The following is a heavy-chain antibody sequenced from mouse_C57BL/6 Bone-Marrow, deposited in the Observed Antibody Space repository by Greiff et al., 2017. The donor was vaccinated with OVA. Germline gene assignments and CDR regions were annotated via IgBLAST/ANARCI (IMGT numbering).Heavy chain of an antibody. Sequence: QVQLQQSGAELVKPGASVKISCKASGYAFSSYWMNWVKQRPGKGLEWIGQIYPGDGDTNYNGKFKGKATLTADKSSSTAYMQLSSLTSEDSAVYFCARDRYDYPFDYWGQGTTLTVSS. J-gene: IGHJ2*01. D-gene: IGHD2-4*01. CDR2: IYPGDGDT. V-gene: IGHV1-80*01. CDR3: ARDRYDYPFDY. CDR1: GYAFSSYW.